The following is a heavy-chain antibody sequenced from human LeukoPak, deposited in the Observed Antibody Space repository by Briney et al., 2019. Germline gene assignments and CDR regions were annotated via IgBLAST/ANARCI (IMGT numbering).Heavy chain of an antibody. CDR1: GYTFTSYG. CDR2: ISAYNGNT. Sequence: ASVKVSCKASGYTFTSYGISWVRQAPGQGLEWMGWISAYNGNTNYAQKLQGRVTMTTDTSTSTAYMELRSLRSDNTAVYYCARDSDPMINGLIDYWGQGTLVTVSS. D-gene: IGHD3-22*01. V-gene: IGHV1-18*01. J-gene: IGHJ4*02. CDR3: ARDSDPMINGLIDY.